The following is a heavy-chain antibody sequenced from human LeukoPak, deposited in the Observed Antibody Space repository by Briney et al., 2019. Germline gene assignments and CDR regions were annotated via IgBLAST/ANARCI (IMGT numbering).Heavy chain of an antibody. J-gene: IGHJ4*02. Sequence: ASVKVSCTASGFTFTSHDYNWVRQAIGQGLEWMGWMNSNSGNTGYAQKFQGRVTMTEDTSTDTAYMELSSLRSEDTAVYYCATPSHYDILTDSIRADPGWSFDYWGQGTLVTVSS. D-gene: IGHD3-9*01. CDR2: MNSNSGNT. CDR3: ATPSHYDILTDSIRADPGWSFDY. CDR1: GFTFTSHD. V-gene: IGHV1-8*01.